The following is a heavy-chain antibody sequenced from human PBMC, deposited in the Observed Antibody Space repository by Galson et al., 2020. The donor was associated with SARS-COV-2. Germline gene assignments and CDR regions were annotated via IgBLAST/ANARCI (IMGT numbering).Heavy chain of an antibody. Sequence: PGGPLRLSCAAPGSTSSASPLPWAPPPPAKGREWFGRIRSQATSHATAHAASVKGRFTISRDDSQNTAYLQMNSLKTEDTAVYYCTSVPYSYGLYDAFDIWGRGTMVTVSS. D-gene: IGHD5-18*01. CDR1: GSTSSASP. CDR3: TSVPYSYGLYDAFDI. V-gene: IGHV3-73*01. CDR2: IRSQATSHAT. J-gene: IGHJ3*02.